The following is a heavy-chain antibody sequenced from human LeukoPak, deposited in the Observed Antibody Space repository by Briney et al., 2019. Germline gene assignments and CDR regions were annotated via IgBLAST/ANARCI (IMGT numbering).Heavy chain of an antibody. Sequence: PGGSLRLSCAASGFTFSSYATSWVRQAPGKGLEWVSAISGSGGSTYYADSVKGRFTISRDNSKNTLYLQMNSLRAEDTAVYYCATLDGSGLTYDAFDIWGQGTMVTVSS. V-gene: IGHV3-23*01. D-gene: IGHD3-10*01. CDR2: ISGSGGST. CDR3: ATLDGSGLTYDAFDI. CDR1: GFTFSSYA. J-gene: IGHJ3*02.